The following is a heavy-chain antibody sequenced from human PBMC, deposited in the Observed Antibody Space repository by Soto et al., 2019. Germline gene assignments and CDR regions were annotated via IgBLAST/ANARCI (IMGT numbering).Heavy chain of an antibody. CDR3: ARDSATLAGTFFDY. J-gene: IGHJ4*02. V-gene: IGHV1-2*02. CDR2: INLSSGVT. CDR1: GFTFTDYF. D-gene: IGHD2-15*01. Sequence: ASVKVSCKASGFTFTDYFMHWMRQAPGQGLEWMGYINLSSGVTKFAPKFQGRVTLTRDTSITTAYIDLTSLTSDDTAVYFCARDSATLAGTFFDYWGQGXLVTVSS.